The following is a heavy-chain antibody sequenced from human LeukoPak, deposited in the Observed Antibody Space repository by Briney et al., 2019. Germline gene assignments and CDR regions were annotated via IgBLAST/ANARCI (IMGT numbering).Heavy chain of an antibody. CDR3: ARLPSSYSDTSGYSDY. V-gene: IGHV4-59*08. Sequence: PSETLSLTCTVSGGSISSYYWSWIRQPPGKGLECIGYIYYSGSTNYNPSLKSRVTIPVDASKNHFSLKLSSVTAADTDVYYCARLPSSYSDTSGYSDYWGQGTLVSVSS. CDR1: GGSISSYY. J-gene: IGHJ4*02. CDR2: IYYSGST. D-gene: IGHD3-22*01.